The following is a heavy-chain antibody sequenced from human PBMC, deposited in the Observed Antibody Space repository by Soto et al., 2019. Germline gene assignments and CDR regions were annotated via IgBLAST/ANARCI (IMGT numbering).Heavy chain of an antibody. CDR3: ARDRGCSGGSCYSLSYYYYGMDV. CDR2: TYYRSKWYN. D-gene: IGHD2-15*01. V-gene: IGHV6-1*01. CDR1: GDSVSSNSAA. J-gene: IGHJ6*02. Sequence: QTLSLTCTISGDSVSSNSAAWNWIRQSPSRGLEWLGRTYYRSKWYNDYAVSAKSRITINPDTSKNQFSLQLNSVTPEDTAVYYCARDRGCSGGSCYSLSYYYYGMDVWGQGTTVTVSS.